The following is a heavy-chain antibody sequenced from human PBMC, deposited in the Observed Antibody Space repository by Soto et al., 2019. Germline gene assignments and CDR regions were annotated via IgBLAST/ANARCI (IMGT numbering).Heavy chain of an antibody. CDR1: GGSISSSNW. D-gene: IGHD3-10*01. J-gene: IGHJ4*02. CDR3: ARCWGEGRVDY. Sequence: QVKLQESGPGLVKPSGTLSLTCAVSGGSISSSNWLSWVRQPPGKGLEWIGEIYHSGNTNYNPSLKSRVTMAVDKSRNQFYLKLSSVTAADTAVYYCARCWGEGRVDYWGQGTLVTVSS. CDR2: IYHSGNT. V-gene: IGHV4-4*02.